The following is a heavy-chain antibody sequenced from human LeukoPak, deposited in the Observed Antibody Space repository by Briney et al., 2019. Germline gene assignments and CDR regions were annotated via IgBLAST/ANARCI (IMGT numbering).Heavy chain of an antibody. CDR3: AKDHGYCTSTSCVFDY. V-gene: IGHV3-23*01. CDR1: GFTLSSYA. CDR2: ISGGGDNT. Sequence: GASLRLSCAASGFTLSSYAMTWVRQAPGKGLEWVSGISGGGDNTYYADSVKGRFTLSRDNSKNTLYLQMNSLRAEDTAVYYCAKDHGYCTSTSCVFDYWGQGILVTVSS. D-gene: IGHD2-2*01. J-gene: IGHJ4*02.